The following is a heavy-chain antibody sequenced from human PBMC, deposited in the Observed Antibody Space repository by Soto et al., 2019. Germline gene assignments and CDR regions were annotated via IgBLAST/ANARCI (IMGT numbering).Heavy chain of an antibody. V-gene: IGHV1-18*01. Sequence: ASVKVSCKTSGYTFTSYGIGWARQAPGQGIEWMGWINAYNGNTNYAQNLQGRLTLTTDTSTTTAYMELRSLRSNDTAIYYCAMVDVYVTPSPQDVWGQGTTVTVSS. CDR3: AMVDVYVTPSPQDV. CDR2: INAYNGNT. D-gene: IGHD3-16*01. J-gene: IGHJ6*02. CDR1: GYTFTSYG.